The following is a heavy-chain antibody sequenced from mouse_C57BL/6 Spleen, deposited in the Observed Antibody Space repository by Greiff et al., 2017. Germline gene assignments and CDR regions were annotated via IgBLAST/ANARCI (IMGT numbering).Heavy chain of an antibody. J-gene: IGHJ2*01. CDR3: TSIYYDYGRYFDY. Sequence: QVQLQQSGAELVRPGASVTLSCKASGYTFTDYEMHWVKQTPVHGLEWIGAIDPETGGTAYNQKFKGKAILTADKSSSTAYMQLRSLTSEDSAVYYCTSIYYDYGRYFDYWGQGTTLTVSS. CDR1: GYTFTDYE. CDR2: IDPETGGT. V-gene: IGHV1-15*01. D-gene: IGHD2-4*01.